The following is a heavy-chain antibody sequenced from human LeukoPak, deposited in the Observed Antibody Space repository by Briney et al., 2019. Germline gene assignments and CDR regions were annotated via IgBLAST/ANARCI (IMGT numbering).Heavy chain of an antibody. Sequence: SQTLSLTCTVSGGSISSGGYYWSWIRQPAGKGLEWIGRIYTSGSTNYNPSLKSRVTISVDTSKNQFSLKLSSVTAADTAVYYCAREVGYGDYLGRYFDLWGRGTLVTVSS. CDR2: IYTSGST. V-gene: IGHV4-61*02. D-gene: IGHD4-17*01. CDR3: AREVGYGDYLGRYFDL. CDR1: GGSISSGGYY. J-gene: IGHJ2*01.